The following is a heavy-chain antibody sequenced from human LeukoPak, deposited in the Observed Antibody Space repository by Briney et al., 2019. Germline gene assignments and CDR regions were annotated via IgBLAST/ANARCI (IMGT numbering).Heavy chain of an antibody. D-gene: IGHD2-2*02. CDR3: AKDYCSSTSCYTDY. CDR1: GFIFSNYA. J-gene: IGHJ4*02. CDR2: IRYDGSNK. V-gene: IGHV3-30*02. Sequence: GGSLRLSCAASGFIFSNYAMSWVRQAPGKGLEWVAFIRYDGSNKYYADSVKGRFTISRDNSKNTLYLQMNSLRAEDTAVYYCAKDYCSSTSCYTDYWGQGTLVTVSS.